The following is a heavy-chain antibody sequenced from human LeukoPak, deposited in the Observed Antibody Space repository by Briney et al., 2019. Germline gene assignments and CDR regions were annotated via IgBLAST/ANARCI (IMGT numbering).Heavy chain of an antibody. CDR3: KSGYCSGGSCPNWFDP. V-gene: IGHV3-33*03. CDR1: GFTFSSYG. D-gene: IGHD2-15*01. CDR2: IWYDGSNK. J-gene: IGHJ5*02. Sequence: GRSLRLSCAASGFTFSSYGMHWVRQAPGKGLEWVAVIWYDGSNKYYADSVKGRFTISRDNAKNSLYLQMNSLRAEDTAVYYCKSGYCSGGSCPNWFDPWGQGTLVTVSS.